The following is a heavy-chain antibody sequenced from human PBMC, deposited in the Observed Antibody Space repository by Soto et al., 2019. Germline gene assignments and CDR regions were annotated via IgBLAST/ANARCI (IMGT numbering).Heavy chain of an antibody. CDR1: GGSFSGYY. J-gene: IGHJ4*02. CDR3: ARVRTTVTSYYFAY. V-gene: IGHV4-34*01. Sequence: PSKTLYLTCAVYGGSFSGYYWSWIRRPPGKGLEWIGEINHSGSTNYNPSLKSRVTISVDTSKNQSSLKLSSVTAADTAVYYCARVRTTVTSYYFAYWGQGTLVIVSS. D-gene: IGHD4-17*01. CDR2: INHSGST.